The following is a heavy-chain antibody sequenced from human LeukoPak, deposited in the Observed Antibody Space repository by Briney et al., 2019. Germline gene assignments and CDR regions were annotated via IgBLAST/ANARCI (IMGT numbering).Heavy chain of an antibody. CDR3: ARVGATYYFDY. CDR1: GFTFSSYV. J-gene: IGHJ4*02. Sequence: PGGSLRLSCAASGFTFSSYVMHWVRQAPGKGLEWVAIISYDGSNEYYADSVKGRFTISRDNSKNTLYLQMNSLRAADTAVYYCARVGATYYFDYWGQGTLVTVSS. V-gene: IGHV3-30*04. CDR2: ISYDGSNE. D-gene: IGHD1-26*01.